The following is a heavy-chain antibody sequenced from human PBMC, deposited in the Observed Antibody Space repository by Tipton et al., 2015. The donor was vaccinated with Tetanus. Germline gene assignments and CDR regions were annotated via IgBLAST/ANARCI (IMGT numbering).Heavy chain of an antibody. CDR3: VSGSALDY. V-gene: IGHV3-21*01. D-gene: IGHD6-25*01. CDR2: ISSTSRYI. CDR1: GFSFGNYK. J-gene: IGHJ4*02. Sequence: SLRLSCEVSGFSFGNYKMNWVRQGPGRGLEWVSSISSTSRYINYADSVKGRFTISRDNAKNSLFLEMNSLRADDTAVYYCVSGSALDYWGQGTLITVSS.